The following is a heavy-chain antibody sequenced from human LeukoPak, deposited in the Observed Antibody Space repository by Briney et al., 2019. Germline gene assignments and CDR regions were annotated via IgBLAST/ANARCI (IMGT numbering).Heavy chain of an antibody. D-gene: IGHD2-15*01. CDR1: GGSFSGYY. CDR3: ARSLVVVVAASWFDP. J-gene: IGHJ5*02. V-gene: IGHV4-34*01. Sequence: SETLSLTCAVYGGSFSGYYWSWIRRPPGKGLEWIGEINHSGSTNYNPSLKSRVTISVDTSKNQFSLKLSSVTAADTAVYYCARSLVVVVAASWFDPWGRGTLVTVSS. CDR2: INHSGST.